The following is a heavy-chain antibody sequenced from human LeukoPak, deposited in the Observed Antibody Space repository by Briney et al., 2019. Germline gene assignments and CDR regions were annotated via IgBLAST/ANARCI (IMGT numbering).Heavy chain of an antibody. CDR3: ARSHFRASYYDSSGYYYGY. J-gene: IGHJ4*02. Sequence: SETLSLTCAVYGGSFSGYYWSWIRQPPGKGLEWIGEINHSGSTNYNPSLKSRVTISVDTSKNQFSLKLSSVTAADTAVYYCARSHFRASYYDSSGYYYGYWGQGTLVTVSS. V-gene: IGHV4-34*01. D-gene: IGHD3-22*01. CDR2: INHSGST. CDR1: GGSFSGYY.